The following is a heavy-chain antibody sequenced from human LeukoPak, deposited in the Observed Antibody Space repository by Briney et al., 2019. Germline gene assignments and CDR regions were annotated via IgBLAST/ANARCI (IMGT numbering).Heavy chain of an antibody. CDR3: ATVSGSFTSFDY. Sequence: ETLSLTCAVYGGSFSGYYWSWIRQAPGKGLEWASAISGSGGSTYYADSVKGRFTISRDNSKNTLYLQMNSLRAEDTAVYYCATVSGSFTSFDYWGQGTLVTVSS. CDR1: GGSFSGYY. CDR2: ISGSGGST. V-gene: IGHV3-23*01. D-gene: IGHD1-26*01. J-gene: IGHJ4*02.